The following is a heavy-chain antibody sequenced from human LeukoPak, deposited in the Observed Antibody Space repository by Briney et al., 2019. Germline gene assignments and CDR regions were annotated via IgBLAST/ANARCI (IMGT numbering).Heavy chain of an antibody. J-gene: IGHJ5*02. CDR1: GFTFTSYD. D-gene: IGHD3-10*01. V-gene: IGHV1-8*01. CDR2: MNPNNGNT. Sequence: ASVKVSCMASGFTFTSYDINWVRQASGQGLEWMGWMNPNNGNTGYAQKFQGRVTMTRDTSISTAYMELRGLRSDDTAVYYCVRDGEGVAISVNYWFDPWGQGTLVTASS. CDR3: VRDGEGVAISVNYWFDP.